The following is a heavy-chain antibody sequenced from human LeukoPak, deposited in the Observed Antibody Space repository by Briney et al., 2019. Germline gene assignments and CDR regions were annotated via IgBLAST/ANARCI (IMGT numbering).Heavy chain of an antibody. CDR1: GGTFSSYA. Sequence: ASVKVSCEASGGTFSSYAISWVRQAPGQGLEWMGGIIPIFGTANYAQKFQGRVTITTDESTSTAYMELSSLRSEDTAVYYCARVRGIITDYYYYYMDVWGKGTTVTVSS. D-gene: IGHD3-10*01. J-gene: IGHJ6*03. V-gene: IGHV1-69*05. CDR3: ARVRGIITDYYYYYMDV. CDR2: IIPIFGTA.